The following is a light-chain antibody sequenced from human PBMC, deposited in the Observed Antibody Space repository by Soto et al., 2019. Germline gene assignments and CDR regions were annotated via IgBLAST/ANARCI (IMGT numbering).Light chain of an antibody. CDR2: EVT. Sequence: QSVLAQPACVSGSHAQQVTISCTGTSSDVGGNFYVSWYQQHPAKAPRLILREVTIRPSGVSSRFSGSRSGNTASLTISGLQAEDEADYYCSSCSTTTFEILFGGGTKVTVL. CDR3: SSCSTTTFEIL. J-gene: IGLJ2*01. CDR1: SSDVGGNFY. V-gene: IGLV2-14*01.